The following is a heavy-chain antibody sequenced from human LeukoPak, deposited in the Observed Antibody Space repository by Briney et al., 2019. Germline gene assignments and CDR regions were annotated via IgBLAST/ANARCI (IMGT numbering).Heavy chain of an antibody. CDR1: GYSISSGYY. D-gene: IGHD3-22*01. CDR2: IYHSGST. V-gene: IGHV4-38-2*01. J-gene: IGHJ4*02. CDR3: ARHTNYYDSSGYALAYYFDY. Sequence: PSETLSLTCAVSGYSISSGYYWGWIRQPPGKGLEWIGSIYHSGSTYYNPSPKSRVTISVDTSKNQFSLKLSSVTAADTAVYYCARHTNYYDSSGYALAYYFDYWGQGTLVTVSS.